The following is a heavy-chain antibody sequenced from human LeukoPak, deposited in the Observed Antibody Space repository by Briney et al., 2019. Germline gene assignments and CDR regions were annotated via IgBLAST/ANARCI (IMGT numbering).Heavy chain of an antibody. J-gene: IGHJ4*02. CDR3: ARGGFYCGGDCYVDY. Sequence: TSETLSLTCTVSGGSISSSSYYWGWIRQPPGKGLGWIGTIYYSGSTYYNPSLKSRVTISVDTSRNQFSLKLSSVTAADTAVYYCARGGFYCGGDCYVDYWGQGTLVTVSS. V-gene: IGHV4-39*01. CDR1: GGSISSSSYY. CDR2: IYYSGST. D-gene: IGHD2-21*02.